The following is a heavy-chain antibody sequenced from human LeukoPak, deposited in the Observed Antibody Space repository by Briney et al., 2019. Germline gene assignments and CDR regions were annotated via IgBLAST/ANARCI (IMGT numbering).Heavy chain of an antibody. CDR2: IYYSGST. Sequence: SETLSLTCTVSGGSISSYYWSWIRQPPGKGLEWIGYIYYSGSTNYNPSLKSRVTISVDTSKNQFSLKLSSVTAADTAVYYCARRPYSSDNRFDPWGQGTLVTVSS. CDR3: ARRPYSSDNRFDP. D-gene: IGHD6-19*01. J-gene: IGHJ5*02. CDR1: GGSISSYY. V-gene: IGHV4-59*08.